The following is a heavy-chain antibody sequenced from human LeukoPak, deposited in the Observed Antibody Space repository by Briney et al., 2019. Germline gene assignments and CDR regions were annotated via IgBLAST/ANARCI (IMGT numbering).Heavy chain of an antibody. J-gene: IGHJ4*02. Sequence: GSSGKLSCKASGSTFSSYAISWVRQAPGQGLEWMGRIILIFGIANYAQKFQGRVTITSDKSTSTAYLELSSLRSEDTAVCYCASDVTYYDSSGYTGGAFDYWGQGTLVTVSS. CDR3: ASDVTYYDSSGYTGGAFDY. D-gene: IGHD3-22*01. CDR2: IILIFGIA. V-gene: IGHV1-69*04. CDR1: GSTFSSYA.